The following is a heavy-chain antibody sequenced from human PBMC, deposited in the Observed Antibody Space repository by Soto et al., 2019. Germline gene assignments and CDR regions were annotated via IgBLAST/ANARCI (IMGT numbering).Heavy chain of an antibody. J-gene: IGHJ6*02. CDR3: ARSGPAAIRYYYYYYGMDV. V-gene: IGHV4-34*01. Sequence: PSETLSLTCAVYGGSFSGYYWSWIRQPPGKGLEWIGEVNHSGSTNYNPSLKSRVTISVDTSKNQFSLKLSSVTAADTAVYYCARSGPAAIRYYYYYYGMDVWGQGTKVTVSS. CDR1: GGSFSGYY. CDR2: VNHSGST. D-gene: IGHD2-2*02.